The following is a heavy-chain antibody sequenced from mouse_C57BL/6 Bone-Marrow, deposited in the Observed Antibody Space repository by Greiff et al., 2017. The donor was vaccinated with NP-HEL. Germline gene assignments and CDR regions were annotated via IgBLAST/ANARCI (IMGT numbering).Heavy chain of an antibody. J-gene: IGHJ3*01. CDR2: IWSGGST. V-gene: IGHV2-2*01. CDR1: GFSLTSYG. CDR3: ARNGHYYGSSPLAY. Sequence: VQLQESGPGLVQPSQRLSITCTVSGFSLTSYGVHWVRQSPGKGLEWLGVIWSGGSTDYNAAFISRLSISKDNSKSQVFFKMNSLQADDTAIYYCARNGHYYGSSPLAYWGQGTLVTVSA. D-gene: IGHD1-1*01.